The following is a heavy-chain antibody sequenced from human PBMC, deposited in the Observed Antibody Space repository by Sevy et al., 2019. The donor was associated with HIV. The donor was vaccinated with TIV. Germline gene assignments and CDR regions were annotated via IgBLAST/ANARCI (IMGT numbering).Heavy chain of an antibody. D-gene: IGHD6-6*01. CDR3: ARLYSSSSGSGLDN. CDR1: GFTFGSYW. Sequence: GGSLRLSCAASGFTFGSYWMTWVRQAPGKGLEWVANIKEDGSGRVYVDSVRGRFTVSRDNAKKTLYLQMNNLRGEDTALYYCARLYSSSSGSGLDNWGQGALVTVSS. V-gene: IGHV3-7*01. CDR2: IKEDGSGR. J-gene: IGHJ4*02.